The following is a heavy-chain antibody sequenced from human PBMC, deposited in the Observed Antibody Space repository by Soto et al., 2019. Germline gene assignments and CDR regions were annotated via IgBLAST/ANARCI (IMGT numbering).Heavy chain of an antibody. Sequence: PAKVSSKEPLGAINCCALRWVRQAPGQGLEWMGGIIPIFGTANYAQKFQGRVTITADESTSTAYMELSSLRSEDTAVYYCARDSGVQLWLGFDYWGQGTLVTVPS. CDR1: LGAINCCA. CDR3: ARDSGVQLWLGFDY. V-gene: IGHV1-69*01. J-gene: IGHJ4*02. D-gene: IGHD5-18*01. CDR2: IIPIFGTA.